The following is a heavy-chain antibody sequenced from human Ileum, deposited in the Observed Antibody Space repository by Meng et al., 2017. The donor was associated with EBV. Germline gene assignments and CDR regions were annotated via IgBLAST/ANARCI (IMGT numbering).Heavy chain of an antibody. CDR1: GDSMTNNNW. D-gene: IGHD2-8*01. V-gene: IGHV4-4*02. CDR2: IYHSGST. J-gene: IGHJ4*02. Sequence: QVQLRESGPGLVKSSGTLSRTCGVSGDSMTNNNWWTWVRQPPGKGLEWIGEIYHSGSTNYNPSLQSRATISVDMSKKQFSLKLRSVTAADTAVYYCARTGVGLAFDYWGLGTLVTASS. CDR3: ARTGVGLAFDY.